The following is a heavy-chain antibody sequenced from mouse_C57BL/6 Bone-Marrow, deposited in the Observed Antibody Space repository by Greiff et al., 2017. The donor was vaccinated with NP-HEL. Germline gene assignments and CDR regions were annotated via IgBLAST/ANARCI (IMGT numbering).Heavy chain of an antibody. CDR2: IYLGNGYT. CDR3: AMDGYPSYWYFDV. Sequence: VQLQQSGAELVRPGSSVKMSCKTSGYTFTSYGINWVKQRPGQGLEWIGYIYLGNGYTEYNEKFKGKATLTSDTSSSTAYMQLSSLTSEDSAIYFCAMDGYPSYWYFDVGGTGTAVTVTA. CDR1: GYTFTSYG. V-gene: IGHV1-58*01. D-gene: IGHD2-3*01. J-gene: IGHJ1*03.